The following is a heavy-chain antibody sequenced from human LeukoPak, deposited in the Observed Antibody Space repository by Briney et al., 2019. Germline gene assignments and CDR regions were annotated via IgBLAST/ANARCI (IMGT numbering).Heavy chain of an antibody. CDR1: GYSISSGYY. V-gene: IGHV4-38-2*02. CDR3: ARGNYDRGDAFDI. J-gene: IGHJ3*02. Sequence: PSETLSLTCSVSGYSISSGYYWGWIRQPPGKGLEWIGEINHSGSTNYNPSLKSRVTISVDTSKNQFSLKLSSVTAADTAVYYCARGNYDRGDAFDIWGQRTMVTVSS. D-gene: IGHD3-22*01. CDR2: INHSGST.